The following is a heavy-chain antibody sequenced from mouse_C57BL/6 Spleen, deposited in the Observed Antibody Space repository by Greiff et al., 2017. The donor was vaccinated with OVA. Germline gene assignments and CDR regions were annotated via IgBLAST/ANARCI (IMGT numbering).Heavy chain of an antibody. J-gene: IGHJ2*01. D-gene: IGHD1-1*01. CDR2: IYPGDGDT. CDR1: GYAFSSSW. CDR3: ARSAYYSSSSYFDD. V-gene: IGHV1-82*01. Sequence: QVQLKQSGPELVKPGASVKISCKASGYAFSSSWMNWVKQRPGKGLEWIGRIYPGDGDTNYNGKFKGKATLTADKSSSTAYMQLSSLTSEDSAVYYCARSAYYSSSSYFDDWGKGTTLTVSS.